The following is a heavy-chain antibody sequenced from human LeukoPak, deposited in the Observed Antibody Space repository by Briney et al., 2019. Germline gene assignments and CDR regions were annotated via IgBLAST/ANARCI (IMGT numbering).Heavy chain of an antibody. D-gene: IGHD6-19*01. J-gene: IGHJ6*03. Sequence: GGSLRLSCAPPGFTFGEYTMRCVRQTPGKGLEWVSGISWNSGSIGYEDSVKGGVTISRGNAKNSLYLQMNRLSAEDTALYYCAKVAGYYYDYHMDVWGKGPTVIVSS. CDR1: GFTFGEYT. CDR3: AKVAGYYYDYHMDV. CDR2: ISWNSGSI. V-gene: IGHV3-9*01.